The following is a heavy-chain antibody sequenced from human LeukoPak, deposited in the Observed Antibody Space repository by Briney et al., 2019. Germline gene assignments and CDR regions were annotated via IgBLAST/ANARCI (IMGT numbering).Heavy chain of an antibody. CDR3: ASRRTTGTTRPVDY. CDR2: IIPIFGTA. V-gene: IGHV1-69*05. D-gene: IGHD1-1*01. J-gene: IGHJ4*02. CDR1: GGTFSSYA. Sequence: SVKVSRKASGGTFSSYAISRVRQAPGQGLEWMGGIIPIFGTANYAQKFQGRVTITTDESTSTAYMELSSLRSEDTAVYYCASRRTTGTTRPVDYWGQGTLVTVSS.